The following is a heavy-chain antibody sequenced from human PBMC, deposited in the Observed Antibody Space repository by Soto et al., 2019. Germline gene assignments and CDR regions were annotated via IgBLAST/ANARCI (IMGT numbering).Heavy chain of an antibody. J-gene: IGHJ4*02. CDR3: VRQRNTVISQACVDY. D-gene: IGHD2-2*02. Sequence: SETLSLTCTVSGGSVSNSNYYWGWIRQSPGKGLEWIGRVYYRGSSYYKSSVKRRITISVDTSKNQFSLNLSSVTASDTAVYACVRQRNTVISQACVDYWGQGALVTVSS. CDR1: GGSVSNSNYY. CDR2: VYYRGSS. V-gene: IGHV4-39*01.